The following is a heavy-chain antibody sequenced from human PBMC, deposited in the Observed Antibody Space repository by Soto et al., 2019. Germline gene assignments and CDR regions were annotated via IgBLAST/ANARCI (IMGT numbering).Heavy chain of an antibody. CDR3: ARDLEAVPRAFDY. D-gene: IGHD6-13*01. CDR1: GGSISSYF. Sequence: PSETLSLTCTVSGGSISSYFYIWVRQPPGKGLEWIGSVYYTGTTDYNPSLKSRVTISVDTSKTQFSLNLRSVTAADTAVYYCARDLEAVPRAFDYWGRGTLVTVSS. CDR2: VYYTGTT. J-gene: IGHJ4*02. V-gene: IGHV4-59*01.